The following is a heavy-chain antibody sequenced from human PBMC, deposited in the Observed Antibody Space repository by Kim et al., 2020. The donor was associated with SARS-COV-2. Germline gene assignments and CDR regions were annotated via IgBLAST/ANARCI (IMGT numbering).Heavy chain of an antibody. Sequence: GGSLRLSCSASGFTFSSYAMHWVRQAPGKGLEYVSAISSNGGSTYYADSVKGRFTISRDNSKNTLYLQMSSLRAEDTAVYYCVNFVYGSGSPIGPRFDPWGQGTLVTVSS. CDR3: VNFVYGSGSPIGPRFDP. CDR2: ISSNGGST. CDR1: GFTFSSYA. V-gene: IGHV3-64D*06. D-gene: IGHD3-10*01. J-gene: IGHJ5*02.